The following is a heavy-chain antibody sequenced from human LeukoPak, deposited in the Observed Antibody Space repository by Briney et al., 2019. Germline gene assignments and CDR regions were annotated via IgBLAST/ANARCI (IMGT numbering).Heavy chain of an antibody. CDR2: IYYSGST. CDR3: ASVGYYYDSSGYYPSFDY. CDR1: GGSISSSSYY. Sequence: PSETLSLTCTVSGGSISSSSYYWGWIRQPPGKGLEWIGSIYYSGSTYYNPSLKSRVTISVDTSKNQFSLKLSSVTAADTAVYYCASVGYYYDSSGYYPSFDYWGQGTLVTVSS. D-gene: IGHD3-22*01. J-gene: IGHJ4*02. V-gene: IGHV4-39*01.